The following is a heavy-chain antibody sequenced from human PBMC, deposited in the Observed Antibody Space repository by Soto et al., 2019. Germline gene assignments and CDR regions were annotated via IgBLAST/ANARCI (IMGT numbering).Heavy chain of an antibody. D-gene: IGHD3-22*01. V-gene: IGHV1-69*01. J-gene: IGHJ6*02. CDR1: GGTPSNSA. CDR3: AGGRIVVVGSRSYYGMDV. Sequence: QVHLLLQSGAEVKKPGSSVKVSCKASGGTPSNSAISWVRQAPGQGLEWMGGIIPVFGLVKYVQNFQGRVTITADESTNTAYMELSRLRPEDTAVYYCAGGRIVVVGSRSYYGMDVWGQGTTVTVSS. CDR2: IIPVFGLV.